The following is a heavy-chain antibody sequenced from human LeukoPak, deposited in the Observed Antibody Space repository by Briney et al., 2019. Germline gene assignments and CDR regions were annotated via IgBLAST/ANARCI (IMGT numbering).Heavy chain of an antibody. CDR1: GYTFTSYY. J-gene: IGHJ4*02. CDR2: IDPNSAGT. Sequence: AASVTVSCKASGYTFTSYYMHWVRQAPGQGLEWMGRIDPNSAGTNYAQKFQGRVSMTRDTSIGTAYMELRSLRSDDTAVYYCARAPIGQNFDYWGQGTLVTVSS. CDR3: ARAPIGQNFDY. V-gene: IGHV1-2*06.